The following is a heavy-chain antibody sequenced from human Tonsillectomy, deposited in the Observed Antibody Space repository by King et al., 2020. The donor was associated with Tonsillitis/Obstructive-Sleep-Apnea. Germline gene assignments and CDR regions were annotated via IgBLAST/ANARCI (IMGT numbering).Heavy chain of an antibody. D-gene: IGHD2-2*01. CDR2: IYYSGST. CDR3: ARLGFCNSNWCLPDF. CDR1: GCSISSFY. J-gene: IGHJ4*02. Sequence: QLQESGPGLVKPSETLSLTCTVSGCSISSFYWSWIRQPPGRGLQWIGYIYYSGSTNYNPSLKSRVAMSADTSKNQIPLDLSSVTAADTAVYFCARLGFCNSNWCLPDFWGQGTLVTVSS. V-gene: IGHV4-59*01.